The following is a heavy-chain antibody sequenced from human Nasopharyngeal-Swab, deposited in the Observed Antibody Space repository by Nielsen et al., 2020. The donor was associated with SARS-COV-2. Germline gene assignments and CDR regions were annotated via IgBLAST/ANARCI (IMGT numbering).Heavy chain of an antibody. CDR2: IKQDGGEK. J-gene: IGHJ4*02. D-gene: IGHD4-17*01. CDR1: GFTFSSYW. CDR3: VRYVIATVTTPPDY. Sequence: GESLKISCAASGFTFSSYWMSWVRQAPGKGLEWVANIKQDGGEKNYVDSVKGRFTISRDNAKNSLYLQMNTLRAEDTAVYYCVRYVIATVTTPPDYWGQGTLVTVSS. V-gene: IGHV3-7*01.